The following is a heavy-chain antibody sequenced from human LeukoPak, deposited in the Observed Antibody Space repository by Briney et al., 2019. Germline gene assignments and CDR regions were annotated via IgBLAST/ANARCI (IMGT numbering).Heavy chain of an antibody. CDR3: ARHSPLMVRGVMPSFDY. D-gene: IGHD3-10*01. J-gene: IGHJ4*02. Sequence: SETLSLTCTVSGGSISSYYWSWIRQPPGKGLEWIGYIYYSGSTNYNPSLKSRVTISVDTSKNQFSLKLSSVTAADTAVYYCARHSPLMVRGVMPSFDYWGQGTLVTVSS. CDR1: GGSISSYY. V-gene: IGHV4-59*08. CDR2: IYYSGST.